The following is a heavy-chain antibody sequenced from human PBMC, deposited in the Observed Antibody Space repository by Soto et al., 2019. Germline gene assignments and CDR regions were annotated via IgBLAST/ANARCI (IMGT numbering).Heavy chain of an antibody. D-gene: IGHD3-22*01. CDR2: IYYSGST. CDR1: GGSISSGGYY. V-gene: IGHV4-31*03. J-gene: IGHJ4*02. Sequence: PSETLSLTCTVSGGSISSGGYYWSWIRQHPGKGLEWIGYIYYSGSTYYNPSLKSRVTISVDTSKDQFSLKLSSVTAADTAVYYCEREGLYDSPDYWGQGTLATVSS. CDR3: EREGLYDSPDY.